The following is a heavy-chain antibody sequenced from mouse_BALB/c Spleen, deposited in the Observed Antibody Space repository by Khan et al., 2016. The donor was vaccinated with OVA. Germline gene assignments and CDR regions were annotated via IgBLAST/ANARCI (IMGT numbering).Heavy chain of an antibody. CDR3: ARHNYGPFAY. CDR2: ISSDGDYT. J-gene: IGHJ3*01. D-gene: IGHD1-1*01. V-gene: IGHV5-9-3*01. CDR1: GFTFSTYA. Sequence: EVELVESGGDLVKPGGPLKLSCAASGFTFSTYAMSWVRQTPEKRLEWVATISSDGDYTYYPDSVKGRFTLSRDNTKNTLYLQMRSLRSEDTAMYYCARHNYGPFAYWGQGTLVTVSA.